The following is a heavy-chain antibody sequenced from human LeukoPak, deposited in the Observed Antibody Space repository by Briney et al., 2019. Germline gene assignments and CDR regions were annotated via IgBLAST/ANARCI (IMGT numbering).Heavy chain of an antibody. CDR1: GFTFCSYS. D-gene: IGHD5-18*01. CDR2: ISSSSSYI. Sequence: PGGSLRLSCAASGFTFCSYSMNWVREAPGKGRGRVSSISSSSSYIYYADSVKGRFTISRDNAKNSLYLQMNSLRAEDTAVYYCARDLSRIQLWLLDYWGQGTLVTVSS. V-gene: IGHV3-21*01. CDR3: ARDLSRIQLWLLDY. J-gene: IGHJ4*02.